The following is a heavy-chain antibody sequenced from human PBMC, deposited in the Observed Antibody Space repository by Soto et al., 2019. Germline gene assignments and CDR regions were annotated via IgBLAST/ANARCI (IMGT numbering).Heavy chain of an antibody. Sequence: ASVKVSCKASGYSFTDYHIHWVRQAPGQGLEWLGRINPKSGGTSTAQKFQGWVTMTTDTSISTASMELTRLTSDDTAIYYCARESGGYDSSTRYGLDVWGQGTTVTVSS. J-gene: IGHJ6*02. CDR1: GYSFTDYH. CDR2: INPKSGGT. V-gene: IGHV1-2*04. CDR3: ARESGGYDSSTRYGLDV. D-gene: IGHD6-25*01.